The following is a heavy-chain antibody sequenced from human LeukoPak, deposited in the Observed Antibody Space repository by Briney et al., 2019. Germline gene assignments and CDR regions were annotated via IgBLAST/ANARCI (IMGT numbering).Heavy chain of an antibody. CDR2: ISAYNGNT. Sequence: ASVKVSCKASGYTFTGYYMHWVRQAPGQGLEWMGWISAYNGNTNYAQKLQGRVTMTTDTSTSTAYMELRSLRSDDTAVYYCATLVGATMWFDYWGQGTLVTVSS. CDR3: ATLVGATMWFDY. CDR1: GYTFTGYY. J-gene: IGHJ4*02. V-gene: IGHV1-18*04. D-gene: IGHD1-26*01.